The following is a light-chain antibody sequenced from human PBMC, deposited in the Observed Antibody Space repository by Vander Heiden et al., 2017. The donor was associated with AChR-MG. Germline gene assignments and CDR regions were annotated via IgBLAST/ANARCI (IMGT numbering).Light chain of an antibody. V-gene: IGLV2-8*01. Sequence: QSALTQPPSASGSPGQSVTLSCTGTSSDVGGYNYVSWYQQQPGKAPKLMIYEVSKRPSGVPDRFSGSKSGNTASLTVSGLQAEDEADYYCSSYAGSNNLVFGGGTKLTVL. CDR1: SSDVGGYNY. CDR2: EVS. CDR3: SSYAGSNNLV. J-gene: IGLJ2*01.